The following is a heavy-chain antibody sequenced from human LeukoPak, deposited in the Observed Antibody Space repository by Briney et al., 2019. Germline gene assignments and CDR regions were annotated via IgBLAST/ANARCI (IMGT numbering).Heavy chain of an antibody. V-gene: IGHV3-11*01. CDR3: ARVFTSGSPFDY. CDR1: KFTFSDYY. J-gene: IGHJ4*02. Sequence: GGSLRFSCAASKFTFSDYYMSWIRQAPGKGLEWVSYISTSGSTFQYADSVKGRFTISRDNAKNSLYLQMNSLRAEDTAVYYCARVFTSGSPFDYWGQGTLVTVSS. CDR2: ISTSGSTF. D-gene: IGHD1-26*01.